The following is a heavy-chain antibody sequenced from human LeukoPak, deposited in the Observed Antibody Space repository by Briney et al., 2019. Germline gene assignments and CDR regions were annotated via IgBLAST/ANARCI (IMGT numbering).Heavy chain of an antibody. CDR1: GYTFTGYY. Sequence: GASVKVSCKASGYTFTGYYMHWVRQAPGQGLEWMGRINPNSGGTNYAQKFQGWVTMTRDTSISAAYMELSRLRSDDTAVYYCARGDILTGYLNWFDPWGQGTLVTVSS. CDR3: ARGDILTGYLNWFDP. D-gene: IGHD3-9*01. CDR2: INPNSGGT. J-gene: IGHJ5*02. V-gene: IGHV1-2*04.